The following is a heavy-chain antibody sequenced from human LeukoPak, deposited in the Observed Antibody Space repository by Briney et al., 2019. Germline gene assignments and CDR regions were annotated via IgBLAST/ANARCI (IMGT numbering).Heavy chain of an antibody. CDR1: GDSISNFY. V-gene: IGHV4-4*07. CDR3: ARGVIAPGGSDFDY. J-gene: IGHJ4*02. Sequence: SESLSLTCSVSGDSISNFYRSWIRQAAGKGLEWISRISSSGTTDYNASLKSRVTMSVDTSKNQLSLQVIAVTAADTAVYYCARGVIAPGGSDFDYWGQGTLVTVSS. CDR2: ISSSGTT. D-gene: IGHD2-15*01.